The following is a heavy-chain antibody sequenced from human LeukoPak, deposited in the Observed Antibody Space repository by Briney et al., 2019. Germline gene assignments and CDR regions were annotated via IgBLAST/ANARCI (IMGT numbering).Heavy chain of an antibody. CDR3: ARVLRGSFAYLEY. Sequence: PSETLSLTCTISGGSISSYYWSWIRQPPGKGLEWIGDIFHNGHTNYNPSLKSRVTMSVDTSKNQFSLKLTSVTAADTAVYYCARVLRGSFAYLEYWGQGTLVTVSS. D-gene: IGHD3-3*01. CDR1: GGSISSYY. CDR2: IFHNGHT. V-gene: IGHV4-59*01. J-gene: IGHJ4*02.